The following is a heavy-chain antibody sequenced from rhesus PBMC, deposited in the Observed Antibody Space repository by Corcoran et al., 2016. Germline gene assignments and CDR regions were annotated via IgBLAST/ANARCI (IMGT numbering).Heavy chain of an antibody. D-gene: IGHD2-21*01. CDR2: VYGTRATT. V-gene: IGHV4-143*01. J-gene: IGHJ6*01. Sequence: QAQLQESGPGLVKPSETLSLTCTVSGGSVTGYHTWHRNRQAPGKGRVWIGAVYGTRATTNSNPSLKSRVTISKDTSKNQFSLRLTSVTAADTAVYYCARQGYTDHLGGLDSWGQGVVVTVSS. CDR1: GGSVTGYHT. CDR3: ARQGYTDHLGGLDS.